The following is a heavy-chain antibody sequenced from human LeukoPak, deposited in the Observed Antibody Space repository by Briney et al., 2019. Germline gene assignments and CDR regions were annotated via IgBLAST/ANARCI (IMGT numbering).Heavy chain of an antibody. Sequence: GGSLRLSCVASGFTFSNYWMSWVRQAPGKGLEWVDNIKLDGSEKFYVDSVRGRFTISRDNAKNSLYLQVTGLTTEDTAVYYCAGDSNSGYHPNWGQGTLVTVSS. CDR1: GFTFSNYW. D-gene: IGHD3-22*01. J-gene: IGHJ4*02. V-gene: IGHV3-7*04. CDR3: AGDSNSGYHPN. CDR2: IKLDGSEK.